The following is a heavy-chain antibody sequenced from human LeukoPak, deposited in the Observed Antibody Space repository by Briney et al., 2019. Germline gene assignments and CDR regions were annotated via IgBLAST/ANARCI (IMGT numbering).Heavy chain of an antibody. CDR2: INPSGGST. Sequence: GASVKVSCKASGYTFTSYFIHWVRQAPGQGLEWMGIINPSGGSTRYAREFQGRVTMTRDMSTRTVYMELSSLRSEDTAVYYCARDLRYCTNTKCFSKASRLGYWGQGTLVTVSS. J-gene: IGHJ4*02. CDR1: GYTFTSYF. V-gene: IGHV1-46*01. D-gene: IGHD2-8*01. CDR3: ARDLRYCTNTKCFSKASRLGY.